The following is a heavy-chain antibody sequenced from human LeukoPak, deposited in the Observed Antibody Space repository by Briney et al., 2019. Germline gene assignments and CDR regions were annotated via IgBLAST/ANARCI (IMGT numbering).Heavy chain of an antibody. CDR2: INPSSGGT. J-gene: IGHJ4*02. D-gene: IGHD2-15*01. V-gene: IGHV1-2*02. CDR1: GYSFTVYY. Sequence: ASVKVSCKASGYSFTVYYMHWVRQVPGQGLEWMGWINPSSGGTKFAQKFQGRVTMTRDTSISTAYMELSRLRSDDTAVYYCARDLLGYCSGGSCYSGYWGQGTLVTVSS. CDR3: ARDLLGYCSGGSCYSGY.